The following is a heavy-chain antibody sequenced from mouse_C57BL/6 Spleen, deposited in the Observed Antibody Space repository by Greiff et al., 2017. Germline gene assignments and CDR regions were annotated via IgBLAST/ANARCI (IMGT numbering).Heavy chain of an antibody. J-gene: IGHJ1*03. Sequence: VQLQQSGAELVKPGASVKLSCTASGFNIKDYYMHWVKQRTEQGLEWIGRIDPEDGETKYAPNFQGQATIPADTASNTAYLQLSSLTSADTAVYYRARSSSYLYWDFDVWGTGTTVTVSS. D-gene: IGHD1-1*01. CDR2: IDPEDGET. CDR3: ARSSSYLYWDFDV. V-gene: IGHV14-2*01. CDR1: GFNIKDYY.